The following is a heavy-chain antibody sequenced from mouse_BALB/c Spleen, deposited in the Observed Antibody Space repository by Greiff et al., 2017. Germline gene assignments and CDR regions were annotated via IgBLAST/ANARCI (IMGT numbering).Heavy chain of an antibody. CDR3: ARSGDYSAMDC. CDR1: GYSFTSYY. CDR2: IFPGSGNT. Sequence: QVQLQQSGPELVKPGASVKISCKASGYSFTSYYIHWVKQRPGQGLEWIGWIFPGSGNTKYNEKFKGKATLTADTSSSTAYMQLSSLTSEDSAVYFCARSGDYSAMDCWGQGTSVTDSS. D-gene: IGHD3-1*01. V-gene: IGHV1-66*01. J-gene: IGHJ4*01.